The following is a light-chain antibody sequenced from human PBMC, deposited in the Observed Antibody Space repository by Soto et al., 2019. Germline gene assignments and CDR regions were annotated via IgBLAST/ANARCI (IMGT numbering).Light chain of an antibody. CDR3: ASYTSSTTQV. Sequence: QSVLTQPVSVSASPGQSISISCAGTSSDIGKYDYVSWYQHHPGNAPKLVISAVSRRSSGISDRFSGSKSGNTATLTISALQAEDEADYYCASYTSSTTQVFGGGTQLTVL. CDR1: SSDIGKYDY. CDR2: AVS. J-gene: IGLJ3*02. V-gene: IGLV2-14*01.